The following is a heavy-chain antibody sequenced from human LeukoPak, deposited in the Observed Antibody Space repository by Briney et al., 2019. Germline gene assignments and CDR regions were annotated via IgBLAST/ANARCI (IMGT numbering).Heavy chain of an antibody. J-gene: IGHJ4*02. D-gene: IGHD3-3*01. Sequence: GWSLRLSCAASGFTFTTAWMVWVRQAAGKGLEWVGRSKANIDGGSTDLAAPMKGRFIISRDDSTNTVYLQMNSLKTEDTAVYYCTTDFSHFDFSSGYYSYWGQGSLVTVSS. CDR1: GFTFTTAW. V-gene: IGHV3-15*01. CDR2: SKANIDGGST. CDR3: TTDFSHFDFSSGYYSY.